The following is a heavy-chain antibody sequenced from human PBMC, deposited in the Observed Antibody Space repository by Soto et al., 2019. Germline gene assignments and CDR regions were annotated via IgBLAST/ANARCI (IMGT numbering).Heavy chain of an antibody. CDR1: GGSISSYY. Sequence: QVQLQESGPGLVKPSETLSLTCTVSGGSISSYYWSWIRQPPGKGLEWIGYTSYSGSTNYNPSLKSRVTMSVDTSKNQFSLKLSSVTAADTAVYYCARMLYNSGYWYFDLWGRGTLVTVSS. CDR3: ARMLYNSGYWYFDL. J-gene: IGHJ2*01. CDR2: TSYSGST. V-gene: IGHV4-59*08. D-gene: IGHD6-19*01.